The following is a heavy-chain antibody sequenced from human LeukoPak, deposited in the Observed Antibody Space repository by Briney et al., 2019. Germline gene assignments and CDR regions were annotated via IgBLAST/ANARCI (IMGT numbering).Heavy chain of an antibody. CDR3: AKDTLTTLQYFDY. V-gene: IGHV3-23*01. D-gene: IGHD1-14*01. CDR1: GFTFSSYA. Sequence: GGSLRLSCAASGFTFSSYAMDWVRQAPGQGLEWVSAIGGGGGSTYYADSVRGRFTTSRDNSKNTLYLQMNSLRAEDTALYYCAKDTLTTLQYFDYWGQGTLVTVSS. J-gene: IGHJ4*02. CDR2: IGGGGGST.